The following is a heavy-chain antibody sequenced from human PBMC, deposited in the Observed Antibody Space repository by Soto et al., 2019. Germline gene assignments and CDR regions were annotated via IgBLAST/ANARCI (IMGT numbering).Heavy chain of an antibody. CDR3: ARDPGFLTKYGMDV. CDR1: GYTFTSYG. D-gene: IGHD3-3*01. V-gene: IGHV1-18*01. Sequence: GASVKVSCKASGYTFTSYGISWARQAPGQGLEWMGWISAYNGNTNYAQKLQGRVTMTTDTSTSTAYMELRSLRSDDTAVYYCARDPGFLTKYGMDVWGQGTTVTVSS. J-gene: IGHJ6*02. CDR2: ISAYNGNT.